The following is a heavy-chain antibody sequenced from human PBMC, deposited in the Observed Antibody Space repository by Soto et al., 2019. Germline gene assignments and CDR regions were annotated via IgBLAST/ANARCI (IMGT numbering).Heavy chain of an antibody. CDR3: ARLEGLATISYYFDF. CDR1: GGSISSSSYY. Sequence: PSETLSLTCTVSGGSISSSSYYWGWIRQPPGKGLEWIGSIYYSGSTYYNPSLKTRVTISVDTSKNQFSLKPNSVIAADSAVYFCARLEGLATISYYFDFWGPGALVTVSS. J-gene: IGHJ4*02. CDR2: IYYSGST. D-gene: IGHD3-9*01. V-gene: IGHV4-39*01.